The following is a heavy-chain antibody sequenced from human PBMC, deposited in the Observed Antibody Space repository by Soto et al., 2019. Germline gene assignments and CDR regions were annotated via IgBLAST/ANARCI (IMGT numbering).Heavy chain of an antibody. CDR3: ARVRTTLDFYYYYMDV. D-gene: IGHD3-10*01. CDR1: GGSFSGYY. V-gene: IGHV4-34*01. CDR2: INHSGST. J-gene: IGHJ6*03. Sequence: PSETLSLTCAVYGGSFSGYYWSWIRQPPGKGLEWIGEINHSGSTSYNPSFKSRVTIAVDTSKTQFSLKLSSVTAADTAVYYCARVRTTLDFYYYYMDVWGIGTTVTVSS.